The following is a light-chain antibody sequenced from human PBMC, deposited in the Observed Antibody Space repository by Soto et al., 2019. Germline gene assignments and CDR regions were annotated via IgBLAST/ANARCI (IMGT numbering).Light chain of an antibody. CDR2: KAS. Sequence: DIEMTPALSILSESEGDRVTITCRASQSVSRWLAWYQQKPGKAPKLLIYKASTLESGVPSRFSGSGSGTEFTLAISSLQPDDSATYYCQQYNDNWTCGQGTKVDIK. CDR3: QQYNDNWT. CDR1: QSVSRW. V-gene: IGKV1-5*03. J-gene: IGKJ1*01.